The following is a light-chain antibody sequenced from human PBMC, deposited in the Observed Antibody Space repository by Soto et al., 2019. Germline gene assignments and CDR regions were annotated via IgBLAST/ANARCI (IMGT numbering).Light chain of an antibody. CDR1: QSLQHSNGYNY. V-gene: IGKV2-28*01. Sequence: DIVMTQSPLSLPVTPGEPASISCRSSQSLQHSNGYNYLDWYVQKPGQSPQILIYLASNRASGVPERFSGSGSGTDFTLKISRVEAEDVGNYYCMQALQTPAFDQGTKVEIK. CDR2: LAS. CDR3: MQALQTPA. J-gene: IGKJ1*01.